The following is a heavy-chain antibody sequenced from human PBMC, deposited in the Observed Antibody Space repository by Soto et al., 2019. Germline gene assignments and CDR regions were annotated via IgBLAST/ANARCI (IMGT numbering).Heavy chain of an antibody. CDR1: CFFIISGNY. J-gene: IGHJ3*01. Sequence: SETLSLTCAFSCFFIISGNYWGWIRKPPGKGLEWIGSIFHGGNTYYNPSLKSRVTISVDMSKNQFSLKLNSVTAADTAVYYCARARWYDAFDVWGQGTVVTVSS. CDR3: ARARWYDAFDV. D-gene: IGHD2-15*01. V-gene: IGHV4-38-2*01. CDR2: IFHGGNT.